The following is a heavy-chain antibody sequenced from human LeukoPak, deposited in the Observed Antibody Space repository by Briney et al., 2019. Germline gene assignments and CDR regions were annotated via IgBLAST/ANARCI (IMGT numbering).Heavy chain of an antibody. D-gene: IGHD1-26*01. CDR1: GFTFSIYA. J-gene: IGHJ4*02. Sequence: GGSLRLSCAASGFTFSIYAMSWVRQAPGKGLEWVSTITDSGGATYHADSVKGRFTISRDNSKNTLYLQMNSLRAEDTAVYYCAQRAQLPKRHFDYWGQGTLVTVSS. V-gene: IGHV3-23*01. CDR2: ITDSGGAT. CDR3: AQRAQLPKRHFDY.